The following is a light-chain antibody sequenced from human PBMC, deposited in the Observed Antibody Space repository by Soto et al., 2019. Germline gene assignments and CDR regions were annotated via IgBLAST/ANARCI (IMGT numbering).Light chain of an antibody. CDR1: QSISSW. CDR2: TAS. Sequence: DIQMTQSPSILSASVGDRVTITCRASQSISSWLAWYQQRPGKAPNLLIHTASTLKSGVPSRFSANGSGTAFTLTISSRLPDDFAVYYCQHYDFSSGLTFGGGTRVEI. J-gene: IGKJ4*01. CDR3: QHYDFSSGLT. V-gene: IGKV1-5*03.